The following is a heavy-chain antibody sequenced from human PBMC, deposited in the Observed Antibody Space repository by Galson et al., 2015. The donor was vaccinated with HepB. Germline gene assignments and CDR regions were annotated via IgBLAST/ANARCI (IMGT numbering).Heavy chain of an antibody. J-gene: IGHJ3*02. CDR3: AREYYDFWSGQTTNAFDI. V-gene: IGHV4-39*07. Sequence: ETLSLTCTVSGGSISSSSYYWGWIRQPPGKGLEWIGNIYYSGSTYYNPSLKSRVTISVDTSKNQFSLKLSSVTAADTAVYYCAREYYDFWSGQTTNAFDIWGQGTMVTVSS. D-gene: IGHD3-3*01. CDR1: GGSISSSSYY. CDR2: IYYSGST.